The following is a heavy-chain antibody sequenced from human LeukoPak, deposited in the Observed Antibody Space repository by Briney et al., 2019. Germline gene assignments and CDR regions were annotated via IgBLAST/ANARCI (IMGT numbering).Heavy chain of an antibody. CDR1: GYTFCDYY. CDR3: ARRVTSVTAFDY. J-gene: IGHJ4*02. CDR2: INPKSGGT. Sequence: GASVKVSCKASGYTFCDYYIHWVRQAPGQGLEWMGWINPKSGGTNFAQKFQGRVTMTRDTSITTAYMELSRLTSDDTAVYYCARRVTSVTAFDYWGQGTLVTVSS. D-gene: IGHD4-17*01. V-gene: IGHV1-2*02.